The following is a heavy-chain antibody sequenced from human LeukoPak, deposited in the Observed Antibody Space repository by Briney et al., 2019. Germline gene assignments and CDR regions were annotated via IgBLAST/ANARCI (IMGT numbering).Heavy chain of an antibody. CDR1: GYTFTSYG. J-gene: IGHJ4*02. CDR2: ISAYNGNT. CDR3: ARGGWPYCSGGSCPYYFDY. V-gene: IGHV1-18*01. Sequence: ASVKVSCKASGYTFTSYGISWVRQAPGQGLEWMGWISAYNGNTNYAQKLQGRVTMTTDTSTSTAYMELSRLRSDDTAVYYCARGGWPYCSGGSCPYYFDYWGQGTLVTVSS. D-gene: IGHD2-15*01.